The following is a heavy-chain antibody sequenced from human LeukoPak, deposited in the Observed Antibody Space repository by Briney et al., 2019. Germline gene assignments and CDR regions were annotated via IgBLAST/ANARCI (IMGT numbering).Heavy chain of an antibody. CDR3: ARDWRDSSGKIPNDAFDI. V-gene: IGHV3-21*06. J-gene: IGHJ3*02. CDR2: ISSSSSYI. Sequence: GGSLRLSCAASGFTFSSYSMNWVRQAPGKGLEWVSSISSSSSYIYYADSVKGRFTISRDNAKNSLYLQMNSLRAEDTAVYYCARDWRDSSGKIPNDAFDIWGQGTMVTVSS. CDR1: GFTFSSYS. D-gene: IGHD3-22*01.